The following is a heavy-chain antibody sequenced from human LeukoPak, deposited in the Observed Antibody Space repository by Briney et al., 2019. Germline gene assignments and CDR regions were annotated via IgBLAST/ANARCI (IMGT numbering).Heavy chain of an antibody. Sequence: GGSLRLSCAASGFTVSSNYMSWVRQAPGKGLEWVAFIRYDGSNKYYADSVKGRFTISRDNSKNTLYLQMNSLGAEDTAVYYCAKSGGLLVYYFDYWGQGTLVTVSS. V-gene: IGHV3-30*02. D-gene: IGHD2-21*01. J-gene: IGHJ4*02. CDR3: AKSGGLLVYYFDY. CDR2: IRYDGSNK. CDR1: GFTVSSNY.